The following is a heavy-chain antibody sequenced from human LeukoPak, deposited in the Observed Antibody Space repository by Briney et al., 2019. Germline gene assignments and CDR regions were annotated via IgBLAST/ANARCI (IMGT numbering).Heavy chain of an antibody. V-gene: IGHV3-7*01. Sequence: GGSLRLSCAASGFTFSSYWMSWVRKAPGKGLEWVANIKQDGSEKYYVDSVKGRFTISRDNAKNSLYLQMNSLRAEDTAVYYCARVPGEMGATLAYLDYWGQGTLVIVSS. J-gene: IGHJ4*02. CDR3: ARVPGEMGATLAYLDY. CDR2: IKQDGSEK. CDR1: GFTFSSYW. D-gene: IGHD1-26*01.